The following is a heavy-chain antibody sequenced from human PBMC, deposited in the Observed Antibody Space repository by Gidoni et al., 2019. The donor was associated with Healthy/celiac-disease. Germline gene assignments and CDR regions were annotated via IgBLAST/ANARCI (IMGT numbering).Heavy chain of an antibody. Sequence: QVQLVESGGGVVQPGRSLRLSCAASGFTFSRSGMHWVRQAPGKGLEWVAVISYDGSNKYYADSVKGRFTISRDNSKNTLYLQMNSLRAEDTAVYYCATDPRDIVVVPAAIFYWGQGTLVTVSS. D-gene: IGHD2-2*01. CDR1: GFTFSRSG. J-gene: IGHJ4*02. V-gene: IGHV3-30*03. CDR3: ATDPRDIVVVPAAIFY. CDR2: ISYDGSNK.